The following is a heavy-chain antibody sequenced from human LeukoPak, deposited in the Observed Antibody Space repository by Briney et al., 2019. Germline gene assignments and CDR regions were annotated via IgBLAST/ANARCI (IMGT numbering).Heavy chain of an antibody. D-gene: IGHD1-26*01. J-gene: IGHJ4*02. CDR1: GYNFSGYY. V-gene: IGHV1-2*02. CDR2: IKPSNGDT. Sequence: ASVKVSCTASGYNFSGYYMHWVRQAPGQGLEWVGWIKPSNGDTKYAQNFQGRVTMTRDTSISTAYMELSSLRSDDTAVYYCASPPLSSAMYYAHWGQGTLVTVSS. CDR3: ASPPLSSAMYYAH.